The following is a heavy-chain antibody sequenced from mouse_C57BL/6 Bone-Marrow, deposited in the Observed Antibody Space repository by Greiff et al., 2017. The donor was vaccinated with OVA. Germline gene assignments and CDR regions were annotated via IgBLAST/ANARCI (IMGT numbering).Heavy chain of an antibody. V-gene: IGHV1-54*01. CDR3: ARRGDYYGSAFAY. Sequence: QVHVKQSGAELVRPGTSVKVSCKASGYAFTNYLIEWVKQRPGQGLEWIGVINPGSGGTNYNEKFKGKATLTADKSSSTAYMQLSSLTSEDSAVYFCARRGDYYGSAFAYWGQGTLVTVSA. D-gene: IGHD1-1*01. CDR1: GYAFTNYL. CDR2: INPGSGGT. J-gene: IGHJ3*01.